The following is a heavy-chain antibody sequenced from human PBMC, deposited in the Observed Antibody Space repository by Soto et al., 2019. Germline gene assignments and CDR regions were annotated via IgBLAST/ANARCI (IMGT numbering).Heavy chain of an antibody. CDR1: GYTFTGYY. CDR3: ARPNCGGDCYSDEYFQH. V-gene: IGHV1-2*02. D-gene: IGHD2-21*02. Sequence: GASVKVSCKASGYTFTGYYMHWVRQAPGQGLEWMGWINPNSGGTNYAQKFQGRVTMTRDTSISTAYMELSRLRSDDTAVYYCARPNCGGDCYSDEYFQHRGRGTLVTVSS. J-gene: IGHJ1*01. CDR2: INPNSGGT.